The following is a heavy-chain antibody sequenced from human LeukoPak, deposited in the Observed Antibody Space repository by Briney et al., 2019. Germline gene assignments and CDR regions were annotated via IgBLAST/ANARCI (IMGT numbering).Heavy chain of an antibody. CDR1: GGSISSSSYY. CDR2: IYYSGST. J-gene: IGHJ5*02. D-gene: IGHD2/OR15-2a*01. Sequence: PSETLSLTCTVSGGSISSSSYYWGWIRQPPGKGLEWIGSIYYSGSTYYNPSLKSRVTISVDTSKNQFSLKLSSVTAADTAVYYCARGAYFYFDPWGQGTLVTVSS. CDR3: ARGAYFYFDP. V-gene: IGHV4-39*07.